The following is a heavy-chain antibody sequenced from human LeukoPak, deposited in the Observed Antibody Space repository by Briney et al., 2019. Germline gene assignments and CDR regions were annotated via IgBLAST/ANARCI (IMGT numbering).Heavy chain of an antibody. Sequence: PGGSLRLSCAASGFTFSNAWMNWVRQAPGKGLEWVGRIKSKADGGTIDYAAPVKGRFTISRDDSKNTLSLQMSSLKTEDTAVYFCTTVFDDYGPQWGQGTLVTVSS. J-gene: IGHJ4*02. CDR2: IKSKADGGTI. CDR1: GFTFSNAW. V-gene: IGHV3-15*01. CDR3: TTVFDDYGPQ. D-gene: IGHD4-17*01.